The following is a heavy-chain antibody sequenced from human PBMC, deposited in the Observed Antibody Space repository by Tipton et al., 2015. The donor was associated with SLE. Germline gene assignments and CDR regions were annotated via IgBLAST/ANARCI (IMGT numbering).Heavy chain of an antibody. Sequence: TLSLTCTVSGGSISSNNYYWSWIRQPAGKGLEWIGYIYTSGSTNYNPSLKSRVSISVDTSKNQFSLKLSSVTAADTAVYYCARGPSGWGTSYWYFDLWGRGTLVTVSS. CDR3: ARGPSGWGTSYWYFDL. J-gene: IGHJ2*01. CDR2: IYTSGST. CDR1: GGSISSNNYY. D-gene: IGHD7-27*01. V-gene: IGHV4-61*09.